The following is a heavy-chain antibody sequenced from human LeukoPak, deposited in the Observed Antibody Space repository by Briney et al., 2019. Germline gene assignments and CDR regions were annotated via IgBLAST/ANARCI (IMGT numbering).Heavy chain of an antibody. CDR2: IYPGDSDT. D-gene: IGHD2-2*01. J-gene: IGHJ4*02. Sequence: PGESLKISCKGSGYSFTSYWIGWVRQMPGKGLEWMEIIYPGDSDTRYSPSFQGQVTISADKSISTAYLQWSSLKASDTAMYYCATHSGDCSSTSCPFDYWGQGTLVTVSS. CDR1: GYSFTSYW. CDR3: ATHSGDCSSTSCPFDY. V-gene: IGHV5-51*01.